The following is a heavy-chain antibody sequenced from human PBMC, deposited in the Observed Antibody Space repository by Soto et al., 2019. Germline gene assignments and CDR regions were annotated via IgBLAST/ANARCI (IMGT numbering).Heavy chain of an antibody. CDR2: ISAYNDNT. Sequence: ASVKVSCKASGYTFTSYGISWVRQAPGQGLEWMGWISAYNDNTNYAQKLQGRVTMTTDTSTSTAYKELRSLRSDDTAVNYCAINMIVMSMGSYYYYGMDVWGQGTTVTVSS. D-gene: IGHD3-22*01. V-gene: IGHV1-18*01. CDR1: GYTFTSYG. CDR3: AINMIVMSMGSYYYYGMDV. J-gene: IGHJ6*02.